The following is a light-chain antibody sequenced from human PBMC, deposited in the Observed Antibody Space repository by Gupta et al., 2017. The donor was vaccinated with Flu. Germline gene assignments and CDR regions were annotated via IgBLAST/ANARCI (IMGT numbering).Light chain of an antibody. CDR3: ATWDNTLNAL. Sequence: NIGHNYVSWYQQFPGTAPKVVIYDDDKRPSEVPERFSASKSGVSATLAIAGLQTEDEAVYHCATWDNTLNALFGGGTKLTVL. CDR2: DDD. CDR1: NIGHNY. V-gene: IGLV1-51*01. J-gene: IGLJ3*02.